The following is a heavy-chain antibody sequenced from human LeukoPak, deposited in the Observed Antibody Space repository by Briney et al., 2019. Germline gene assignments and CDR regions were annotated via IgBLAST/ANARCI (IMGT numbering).Heavy chain of an antibody. CDR2: IIPILGIA. J-gene: IGHJ6*02. V-gene: IGHV1-69*04. CDR1: GGTFSSYA. D-gene: IGHD2-15*01. CDR3: ARDRGYSSSYYYYGMDV. Sequence: SVKVSCKASGGTFSSYAISWVRQAPGQGLEWMGRIIPILGIANYAQKFQGRVTIAADKSTSTAYMELSSLRSEDTAVYYCARDRGYSSSYYYYGMDVWGQGTTVTVSS.